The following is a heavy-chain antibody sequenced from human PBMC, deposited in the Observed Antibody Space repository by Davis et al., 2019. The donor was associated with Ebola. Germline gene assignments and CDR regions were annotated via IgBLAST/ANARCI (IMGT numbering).Heavy chain of an antibody. CDR3: AVWGGRVYYGMDV. J-gene: IGHJ6*02. CDR2: INSDGSST. Sequence: PGGSLRLSCAASGFTFSSYWMHWVRQAPGKGLVWVSRINSDGSSTSYADSVKGRFTISRDNAKNTLYLQMNSLRAEDTAVYYCAVWGGRVYYGMDVWGQGTTVTVSS. V-gene: IGHV3-74*01. CDR1: GFTFSSYW. D-gene: IGHD3-3*01.